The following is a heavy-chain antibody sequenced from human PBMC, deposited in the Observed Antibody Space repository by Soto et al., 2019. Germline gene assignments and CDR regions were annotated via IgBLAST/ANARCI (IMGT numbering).Heavy chain of an antibody. V-gene: IGHV4-59*01. CDR3: ARGRILWFGELSEGNWFDP. Sequence: SETLSLTCTVSGCSISSYYWSWIRQPPGKGLEWIGYIYYSGSTNYNPSLKSRVTISVDTSKNQFSLKLSSVTAADTAVYYCARGRILWFGELSEGNWFDPWGQGTLVTVSS. J-gene: IGHJ5*02. D-gene: IGHD3-10*01. CDR2: IYYSGST. CDR1: GCSISSYY.